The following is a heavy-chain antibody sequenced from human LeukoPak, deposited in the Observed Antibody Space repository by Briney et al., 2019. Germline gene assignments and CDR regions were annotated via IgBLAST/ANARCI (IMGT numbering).Heavy chain of an antibody. CDR3: ARGLRWYPTQYYYYYYMDV. J-gene: IGHJ6*03. V-gene: IGHV1-2*02. D-gene: IGHD4-23*01. CDR2: INPNSGGT. CDR1: GYTFTGYY. Sequence: ASVKVSCKASGYTFTGYYMHWVRQAPGQGLEWMGWINPNSGGTNYAQKFQGRVTMTRDTSISTAYMELSRLRSDDTAVYYCARGLRWYPTQYYYYYYMDVWGKGTTVTVSS.